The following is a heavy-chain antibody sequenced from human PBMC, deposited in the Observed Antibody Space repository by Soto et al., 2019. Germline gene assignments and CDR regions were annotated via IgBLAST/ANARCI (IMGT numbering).Heavy chain of an antibody. CDR1: GYTFTGYY. V-gene: IGHV1-2*04. J-gene: IGHJ6*02. CDR2: INPNSGGT. Sequence: QVQLVQSGAEVKKPGASVKVSCKASGYTFTGYYMHWVRQAPGQGLEWMGWINPNSGGTNYAQKFQGWVTMTRDTSISTAYMELSRLRSDDTAVYYCARGTPLGYCSSTSCHNLWTDVWGQGTTVTVSS. D-gene: IGHD2-2*01. CDR3: ARGTPLGYCSSTSCHNLWTDV.